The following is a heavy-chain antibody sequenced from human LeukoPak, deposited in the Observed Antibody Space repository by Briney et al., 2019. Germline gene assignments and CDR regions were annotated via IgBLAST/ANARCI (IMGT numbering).Heavy chain of an antibody. J-gene: IGHJ4*02. V-gene: IGHV4-34*01. D-gene: IGHD2-15*01. Sequence: PSETLSLTCAVYGGSFSGYYWSWIRQPPGKGLEWIAEINDSGSTNYNPSLKSRVNKSVDTSKNQFSLQLSSVTAADSAVYYCGRETPFDYWGQGTLVTVSS. CDR2: INDSGST. CDR3: GRETPFDY. CDR1: GGSFSGYY.